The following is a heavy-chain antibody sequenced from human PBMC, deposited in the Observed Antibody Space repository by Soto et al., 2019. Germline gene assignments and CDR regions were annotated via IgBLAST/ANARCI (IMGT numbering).Heavy chain of an antibody. CDR2: ISGSRSST. J-gene: IGHJ4*02. V-gene: IGHV3-23*01. CDR3: ATVTHHFHSIGYYQQRDY. CDR1: GFTLTNYA. D-gene: IGHD3-22*01. Sequence: EVQLLESGGTLIQPGGSLRLSCAASGFTLTNYAMSWVRQAPGKGLEWVSTISGSRSSTYYAASVKGRFTISRDTSQNTPSLDMTSRRAEDTPVYFWATVTHHFHSIGYYQQRDYWGQGTLVTVSS.